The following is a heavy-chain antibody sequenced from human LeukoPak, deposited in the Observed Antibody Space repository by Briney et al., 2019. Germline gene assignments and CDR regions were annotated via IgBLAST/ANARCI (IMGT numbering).Heavy chain of an antibody. CDR1: GYVFTDSY. J-gene: IGHJ4*02. D-gene: IGHD2-8*01. Sequence: ASVKVSCKASGYVFTDSYMYWVRQAPGQGLEWMGWIVPKTGATKYAQKFQGRVTMTRDTSVDTVYMELSRLTSDDTAVYYCARDKTNGVGIFSWGQGTAVTVPS. CDR3: ARDKTNGVGIFS. V-gene: IGHV1-2*02. CDR2: IVPKTGAT.